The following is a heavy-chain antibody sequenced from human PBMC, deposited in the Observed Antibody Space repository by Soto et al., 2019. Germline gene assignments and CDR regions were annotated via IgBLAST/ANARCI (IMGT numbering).Heavy chain of an antibody. J-gene: IGHJ3*02. CDR2: IIPIFGTA. Sequence: GASVKVSCKASGGTFSSYAISWVRQAPGQGLEWMGWIIPIFGTANYAQKFQGRVTITPDESTSTAYMELSSLRSEDTAVYYCARDCPGATYCALDIWGQGTMVTVSS. D-gene: IGHD1-26*01. CDR3: ARDCPGATYCALDI. CDR1: GGTFSSYA. V-gene: IGHV1-69*13.